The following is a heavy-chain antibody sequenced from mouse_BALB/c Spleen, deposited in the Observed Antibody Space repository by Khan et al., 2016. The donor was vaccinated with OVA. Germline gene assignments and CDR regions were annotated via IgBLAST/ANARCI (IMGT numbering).Heavy chain of an antibody. D-gene: IGHD2-10*01. Sequence: QEVQSGPELKKPGETVKISCKASGHTFTKYGMNWVKQAPGKGLKWMGWINTYTGEPTYADDFNGRFAFSLETSASTAYLQINNLKNEDTATYFGARPPYFSYVLDNWGQGTSVTVSS. CDR1: GHTFTKYG. CDR2: INTYTGEP. J-gene: IGHJ4*01. CDR3: ARPPYFSYVLDN. V-gene: IGHV9-3-1*01.